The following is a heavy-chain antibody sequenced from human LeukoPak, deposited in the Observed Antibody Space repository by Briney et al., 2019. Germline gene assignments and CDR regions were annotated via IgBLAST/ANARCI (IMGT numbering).Heavy chain of an antibody. J-gene: IGHJ4*02. CDR3: ARSRYSSSSGGIDY. CDR1: GFTFGDYW. V-gene: IGHV3-74*01. CDR2: INGDGETT. Sequence: GSLRLSCVASGFTFGDYWMHWVRQTPGRGLVWVARINGDGETTDYADSVKGRFAISRDSDTLYLQMSGLSVEDTAVYYCARSRYSSSSGGIDYWGQGTLVTVSS. D-gene: IGHD6-6*01.